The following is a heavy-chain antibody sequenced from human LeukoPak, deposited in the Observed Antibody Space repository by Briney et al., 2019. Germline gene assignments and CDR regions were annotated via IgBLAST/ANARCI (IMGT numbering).Heavy chain of an antibody. J-gene: IGHJ4*02. CDR3: AKGTRLDHPYFDY. D-gene: IGHD1-14*01. Sequence: GGSLRLSCAASGFTLNKHAMSWVRQAPGEGLEWVSAIIDVGDTYYADSVKGRFTISRDNSKNTLYLQMNSLRAEDTAVYYCAKGTRLDHPYFDYWGQGTLVTVSS. CDR2: IIDVGDT. V-gene: IGHV3-23*01. CDR1: GFTLNKHA.